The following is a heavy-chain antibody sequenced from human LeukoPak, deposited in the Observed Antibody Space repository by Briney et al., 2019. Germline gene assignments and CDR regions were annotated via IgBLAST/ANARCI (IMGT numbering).Heavy chain of an antibody. CDR3: ARDLVGRSGSYFGNFDY. Sequence: GGSLRLSCAASGFTFSSYSMNWVRQAPGKGLEWVSSISSSSGYIYYADSVKGRFTISRDNAKNSLYLQMNSLRAEDTAVYYCARDLVGRSGSYFGNFDYWGQGTLVTVSS. J-gene: IGHJ4*02. V-gene: IGHV3-21*01. CDR1: GFTFSSYS. CDR2: ISSSSGYI. D-gene: IGHD1-26*01.